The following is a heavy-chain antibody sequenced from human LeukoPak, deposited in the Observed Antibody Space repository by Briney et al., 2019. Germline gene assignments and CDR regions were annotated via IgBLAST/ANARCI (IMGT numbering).Heavy chain of an antibody. CDR2: ISGSGGST. V-gene: IGHV3-23*01. J-gene: IGHJ3*02. CDR3: AKYLYGSGPGAI. Sequence: GGSLRLSCAASGFTFSSYAMSWVRQAPGKGLEWVSAISGSGGSTYYADSVKGRFTISRDNSKNTLCLQMNSLRAEDTAEYYCAKYLYGSGPGAIWGQGTMVTVSS. D-gene: IGHD3-10*01. CDR1: GFTFSSYA.